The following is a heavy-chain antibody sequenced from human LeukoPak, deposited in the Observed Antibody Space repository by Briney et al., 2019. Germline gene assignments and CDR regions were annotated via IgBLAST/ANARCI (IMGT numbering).Heavy chain of an antibody. J-gene: IGHJ4*02. CDR1: GGSISSHY. CDR3: ARSSLSSYSSRTCYDY. CDR2: IYYIGST. V-gene: IGHV4-59*08. D-gene: IGHD6-13*01. Sequence: SETLSLTCTVYGGSISSHYRTWIRQPPGKGLEWIGYIYYIGSTNYNPSLKSRVTISVDTSKNQFSLKLSSVTAADTAVYYCARSSLSSYSSRTCYDYWGQGTLVTVSS.